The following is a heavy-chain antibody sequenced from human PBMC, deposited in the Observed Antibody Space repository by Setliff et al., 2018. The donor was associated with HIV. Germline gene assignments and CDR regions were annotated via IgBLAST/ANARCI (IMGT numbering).Heavy chain of an antibody. D-gene: IGHD2-2*01. CDR2: ISYDGTNK. J-gene: IGHJ5*02. CDR1: EFTFSSYA. CDR3: ARCSTANAHSVSWFDP. Sequence: GGSLRLSCAASEFTFSSYAMHWVRQAPGKGLEWVAVISYDGTNKYYGDSVKGRFTISRDNSKNTLYLQMNSLRSEDTAIYYCARCSTANAHSVSWFDPWGQGTLVTVSS. V-gene: IGHV3-30*04.